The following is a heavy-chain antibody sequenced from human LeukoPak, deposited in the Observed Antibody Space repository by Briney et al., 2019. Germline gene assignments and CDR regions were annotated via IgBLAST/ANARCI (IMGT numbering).Heavy chain of an antibody. D-gene: IGHD4/OR15-4a*01. Sequence: GGSLRLSCAAAGFTFSDYGMNWVRQAPGKGLEWVTGISGSGISTYYADSVKGRFTISRDNSKNTLYLQMNSLRVEDTAVYYCAEGRTMLRWALDYWGRGTLVTVSS. J-gene: IGHJ4*02. CDR2: ISGSGIST. V-gene: IGHV3-23*01. CDR1: GFTFSDYG. CDR3: AEGRTMLRWALDY.